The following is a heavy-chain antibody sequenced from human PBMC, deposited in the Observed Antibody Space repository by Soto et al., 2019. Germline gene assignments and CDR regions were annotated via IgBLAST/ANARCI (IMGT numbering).Heavy chain of an antibody. D-gene: IGHD3-22*01. J-gene: IGHJ4*02. Sequence: SETLSLTCRVSGVSFRDHYWTWIRQPPGKGLEWIGYIYYSGSTYYNPSLKSRVTISVDTSKNQFSLKLSSVTAADTAVYYCARDYDSSGDYWGQGTLVTVSS. V-gene: IGHV4-59*04. CDR1: GVSFRDHY. CDR2: IYYSGST. CDR3: ARDYDSSGDY.